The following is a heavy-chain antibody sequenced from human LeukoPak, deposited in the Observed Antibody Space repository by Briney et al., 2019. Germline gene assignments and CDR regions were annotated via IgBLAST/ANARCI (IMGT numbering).Heavy chain of an antibody. J-gene: IGHJ4*02. CDR3: ATSRGGTSFDY. CDR2: MNPNSGGT. V-gene: IGHV1-2*02. Sequence: ASVKVSCKASGYTSTDYYVHWVRQAPGQGLEWMGWMNPNSGGTNHAQRFQGRVTMTRDTSISTAYMELTRLRFDDTAVFYCATSRGGTSFDYWGQGTLVTVSS. CDR1: GYTSTDYY. D-gene: IGHD2-2*01.